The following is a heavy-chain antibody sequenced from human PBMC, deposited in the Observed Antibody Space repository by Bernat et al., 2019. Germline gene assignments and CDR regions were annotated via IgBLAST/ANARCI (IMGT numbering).Heavy chain of an antibody. V-gene: IGHV3-30*01. CDR2: ISYDGSNK. J-gene: IGHJ5*02. CDR3: SRDARYFDWLLEYNCFD. CDR1: TFSSYA. D-gene: IGHD3-9*01. Sequence: TFSSYAMHWVRQAPGKGLEWVAVISYDGSNKYYADSVKGRFTISRDNSKNTLYLQMNSLRAEDTAVYYCSRDARYFDWLLEYNCFD.